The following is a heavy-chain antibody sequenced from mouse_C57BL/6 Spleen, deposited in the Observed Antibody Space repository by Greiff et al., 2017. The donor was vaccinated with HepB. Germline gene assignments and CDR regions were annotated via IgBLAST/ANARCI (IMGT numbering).Heavy chain of an antibody. CDR3: ARRYYGSSDGYAMDY. CDR1: GFSLSTSGMG. J-gene: IGHJ4*01. CDR2: IYWDDDK. V-gene: IGHV8-12*01. D-gene: IGHD1-1*01. Sequence: QVTLKESGPGILQSSQPLSLTCSFSGFSLSTSGMGVSWIRQPSGKGLEWLAHIYWDDDKRYNPSLKSRLTISKDTSRNQVFLKITSVDTADTATYYCARRYYGSSDGYAMDYWGQGTSVTVSS.